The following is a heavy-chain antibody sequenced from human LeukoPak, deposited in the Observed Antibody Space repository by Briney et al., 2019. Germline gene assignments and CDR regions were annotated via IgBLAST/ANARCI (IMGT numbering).Heavy chain of an antibody. D-gene: IGHD3-22*01. CDR3: ARGAHLYYYDSSGYYYPFDY. V-gene: IGHV4-59*01. J-gene: IGHJ4*02. Sequence: SETLSLTCTVSGGSISSYYWSWIRQPPGKGLEWIGYIYYSGSTNYNPSLKSRVTISVDTSKNQFSLKLSSVTAADTAVYYCARGAHLYYYDSSGYYYPFDYWGQGTLVTVSS. CDR1: GGSISSYY. CDR2: IYYSGST.